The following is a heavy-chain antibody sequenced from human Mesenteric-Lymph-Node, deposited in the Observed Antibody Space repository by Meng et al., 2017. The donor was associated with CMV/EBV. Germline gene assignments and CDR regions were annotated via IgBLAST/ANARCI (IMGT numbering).Heavy chain of an antibody. CDR1: GFTFSSNA. Sequence: GESLKISCAASGFTFSSNAMSWVRQTPGKGLEWVSGMNWNGGSTGYADSVKGRFTISRDNAKNSLYLQMNSLRVEDTALYYCAREGDYNGYYYGMDVWGQGTTVTVSS. CDR3: AREGDYNGYYYGMDV. J-gene: IGHJ6*02. V-gene: IGHV3-20*04. CDR2: MNWNGGST. D-gene: IGHD4-11*01.